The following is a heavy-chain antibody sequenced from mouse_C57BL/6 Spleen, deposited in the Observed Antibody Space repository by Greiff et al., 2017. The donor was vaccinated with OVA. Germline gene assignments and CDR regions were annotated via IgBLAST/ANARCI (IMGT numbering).Heavy chain of an antibody. CDR2: INPNNGGT. Sequence: EVQLQQSEPELVKPGASVKISCKASGYTFTDYYMNWVKQSHGKSLEWIGDINPNNGGTSYNQKFKGKATLTVDKSSSTAYMELRSLTSEDSAVYYCARDTYYGSSYGFAYWGQGTLVTVSA. J-gene: IGHJ3*01. V-gene: IGHV1-26*01. CDR3: ARDTYYGSSYGFAY. D-gene: IGHD1-1*01. CDR1: GYTFTDYY.